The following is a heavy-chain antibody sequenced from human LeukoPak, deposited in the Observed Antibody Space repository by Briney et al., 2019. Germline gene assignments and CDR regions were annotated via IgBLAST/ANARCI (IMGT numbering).Heavy chain of an antibody. V-gene: IGHV1-69*06. CDR3: ATDHSMADTAWWFDP. CDR2: IIPIFGTA. CDR1: GGTFSSYA. J-gene: IGHJ5*02. Sequence: SVKVSCKASGGTFSSYAISWVRQAPGQGLEWMGGIIPIFGTANYAQKFQGRVTITADKSTSTAYMELSSLRSEDTAFYYCATDHSMADTAWWFDPWGQGTLVTVSS. D-gene: IGHD5-24*01.